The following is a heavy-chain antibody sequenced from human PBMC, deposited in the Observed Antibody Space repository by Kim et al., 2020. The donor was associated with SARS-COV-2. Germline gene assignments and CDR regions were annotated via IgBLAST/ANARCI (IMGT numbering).Heavy chain of an antibody. CDR3: ARFNWNYKGNYYYYMDV. V-gene: IGHV3-7*01. CDR1: GFTFSSYW. Sequence: GGSLRLSCAASGFTFSSYWMSWVRQAPGKGLEWVANIKQDGSEKYYVDSVKGRFTISRDNAKNSLYLQMNSLRAEDTAVYYCARFNWNYKGNYYYYMDVWGKGTTVTVSS. D-gene: IGHD1-7*01. J-gene: IGHJ6*03. CDR2: IKQDGSEK.